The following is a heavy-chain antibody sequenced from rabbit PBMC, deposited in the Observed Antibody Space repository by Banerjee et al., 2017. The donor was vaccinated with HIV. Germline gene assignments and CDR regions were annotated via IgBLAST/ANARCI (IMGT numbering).Heavy chain of an antibody. J-gene: IGHJ4*01. V-gene: IGHV1S45*01. CDR1: GFSFSRGYV. Sequence: QEQLVESGGGLVTPGTSLTLTCKASGFSFSRGYVMCWVRQAPGRGLEWIACIAAGKAVYASWAKGRFTISKTSSTTVTLQVTSLTAADTATYFCARDAAGREDFNLWGPGTLVTVS. D-gene: IGHD4-2*01. CDR3: ARDAAGREDFNL. CDR2: IAAGKA.